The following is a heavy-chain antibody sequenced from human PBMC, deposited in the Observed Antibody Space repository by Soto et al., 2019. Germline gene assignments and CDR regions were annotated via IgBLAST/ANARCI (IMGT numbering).Heavy chain of an antibody. J-gene: IGHJ6*02. CDR2: ISYDGSNK. CDR3: ARGPCNDYSIYTAPDV. V-gene: IGHV3-30-3*01. Sequence: GGSLRLSCAATGFTFSSYAMHWVRQAPGKGLEWVAVISYDGSNKYYADSVKGRFTISRDNSKNTLYLQMNSLRAEDTAVYYCARGPCNDYSIYTAPDVWGQGTTVTVSS. CDR1: GFTFSSYA. D-gene: IGHD4-4*01.